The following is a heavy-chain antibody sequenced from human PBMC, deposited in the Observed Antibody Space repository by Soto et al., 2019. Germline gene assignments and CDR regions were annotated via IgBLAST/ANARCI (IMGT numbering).Heavy chain of an antibody. CDR1: GYTFTSYG. V-gene: IGHV1-18*04. Sequence: GASVKVSCKASGYTFTSYGISWVRQAPGQGLEWMGWISAYNGNTNYAQKLQGRVTMTTDTSTSTAYMELRSLRSGDTAVYYCARNNSSSWYYYYYGMDVWGQGTTVTVSS. J-gene: IGHJ6*02. CDR3: ARNNSSSWYYYYYGMDV. D-gene: IGHD6-13*01. CDR2: ISAYNGNT.